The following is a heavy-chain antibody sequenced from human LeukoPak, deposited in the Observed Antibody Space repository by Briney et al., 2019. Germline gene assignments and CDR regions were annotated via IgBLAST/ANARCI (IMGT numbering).Heavy chain of an antibody. CDR1: GFTFSSYA. CDR3: AKGRGSGYYTPFDY. V-gene: IGHV3-23*01. Sequence: PGGSLRLSCAASGFTFSSYAMSWVRQAPGKGLEWVSVISDSGGSTYYADSVKGRFTISRDNSKNTLHLQMNSLRAEDTAVYYCAKGRGSGYYTPFDYWGRGTLVTVSS. D-gene: IGHD3-22*01. CDR2: ISDSGGST. J-gene: IGHJ4*02.